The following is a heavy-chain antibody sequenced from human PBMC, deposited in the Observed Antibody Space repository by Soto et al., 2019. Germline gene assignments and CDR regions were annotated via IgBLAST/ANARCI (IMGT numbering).Heavy chain of an antibody. CDR2: INPNSAGT. Sequence: VKVSCKASGYTFTGHYIHWVRQAPGQGLEWMGWINPNSAGTNYAQRFQGRVSMTRDASITTAYMELSRLRSDGTAVYYCAANAVMVYGHYYMDVWGKGTTVTVSS. D-gene: IGHD2-8*01. V-gene: IGHV1-2*02. J-gene: IGHJ6*03. CDR3: AANAVMVYGHYYMDV. CDR1: GYTFTGHY.